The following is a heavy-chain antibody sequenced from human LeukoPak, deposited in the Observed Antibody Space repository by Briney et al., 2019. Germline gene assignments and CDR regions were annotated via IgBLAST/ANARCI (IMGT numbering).Heavy chain of an antibody. J-gene: IGHJ2*01. CDR2: IYYSGST. CDR3: ARLYCSSTSCYRYFDL. D-gene: IGHD2-2*01. CDR1: GGSISSGDYY. V-gene: IGHV4-30-4*08. Sequence: SETLSLTCTVSGGSISSGDYYWSGIRQPPGKGLEWIGYIYYSGSTYYKPSLKSRLTLSVDTSKNQFFLKLSSVTVAYTAVYYCARLYCSSTSCYRYFDLWGRRTLVTVSS.